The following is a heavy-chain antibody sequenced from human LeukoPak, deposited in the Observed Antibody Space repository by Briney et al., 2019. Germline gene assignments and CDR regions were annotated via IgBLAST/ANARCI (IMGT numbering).Heavy chain of an antibody. D-gene: IGHD3/OR15-3a*01. CDR2: ISYDGSNK. CDR1: GFTFSSYG. Sequence: GGSLRLSCAASGFTFSSYGMHWVRQAPGKGLEWVAVISYDGSNKYYADSVKGRFTISRDNSKNTLYLQMNSLRAEDTAAYYCAKDSVALVIAGAFDIWGQGTMVTVSS. J-gene: IGHJ3*02. V-gene: IGHV3-30*18. CDR3: AKDSVALVIAGAFDI.